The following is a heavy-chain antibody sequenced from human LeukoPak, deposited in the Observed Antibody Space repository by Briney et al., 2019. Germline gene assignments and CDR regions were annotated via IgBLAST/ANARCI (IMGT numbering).Heavy chain of an antibody. J-gene: IGHJ4*02. Sequence: GGSLRLSCAASGFNFNTFAMSWVRQAPGKGPEWLSAMSITADTTYYAESVKGRFTISRDYSKSMVYLQMNSLRVEDTAIYYCAKGAEIDHWGQGTLVTVSS. CDR2: MSITADTT. CDR3: AKGAEIDH. CDR1: GFNFNTFA. V-gene: IGHV3-23*01.